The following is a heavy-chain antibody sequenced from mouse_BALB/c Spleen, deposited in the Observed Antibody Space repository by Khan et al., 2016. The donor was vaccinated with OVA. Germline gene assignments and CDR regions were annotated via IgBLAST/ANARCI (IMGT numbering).Heavy chain of an antibody. CDR3: PRSILLYFDY. V-gene: IGHV14-1*02. CDR2: IDPDNGNT. D-gene: IGHD2-3*01. Sequence: VQLKQSGTVLVRPGALVRLSCTASGFTIKDYYIHWVKQRPDQGLEWIGWIDPDNGNTMYDPNFQGQANITADTSSNKAFLQLSSLTSEDTAVYYRPRSILLYFDYWGQGTTLTVSA. CDR1: GFTIKDYY. J-gene: IGHJ2*01.